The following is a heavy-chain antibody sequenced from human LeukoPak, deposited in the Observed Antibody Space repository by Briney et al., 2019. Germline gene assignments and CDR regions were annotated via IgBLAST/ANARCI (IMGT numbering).Heavy chain of an antibody. CDR1: GFTFSSYA. Sequence: GGSLRLSCAASGFTFSSYAMHWVRQAPGKGLQWLALTSDDGSAKYYADSVKGRFTISRDNAKNSLYLQMNSLRAEDTAIYYCTRVGYIDEGIDYWGQGTLVTVSS. CDR2: TSDDGSAK. D-gene: IGHD5-24*01. V-gene: IGHV3-30-3*01. J-gene: IGHJ4*02. CDR3: TRVGYIDEGIDY.